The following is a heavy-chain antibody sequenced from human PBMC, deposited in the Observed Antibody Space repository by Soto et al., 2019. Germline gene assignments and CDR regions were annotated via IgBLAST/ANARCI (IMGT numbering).Heavy chain of an antibody. D-gene: IGHD2-2*01. Sequence: ASVKVSCKDSGYTFTSYDINWVRQATGQGLEWMGWMNPNSGNTGYAQKFQGRVTMTRNTSISTAYMELSSLRSEDTAVYYCARWYCSSTSCPNWFDPWGQGTLVTVSS. CDR2: MNPNSGNT. J-gene: IGHJ5*02. V-gene: IGHV1-8*01. CDR3: ARWYCSSTSCPNWFDP. CDR1: GYTFTSYD.